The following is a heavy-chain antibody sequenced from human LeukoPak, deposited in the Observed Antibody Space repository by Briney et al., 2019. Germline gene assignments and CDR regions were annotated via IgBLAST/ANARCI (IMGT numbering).Heavy chain of an antibody. J-gene: IGHJ5*02. Sequence: SETLSLTCSVSGASVTSGGFYWGWLRQPPGKGPEWIATVYYTGSTYYNPSLKSRVTISIDTSKNQFSLRLTSVTATDTAIYHCARHSGSGSLSRPFDPWGQGTLVSVSS. V-gene: IGHV4-39*01. CDR2: VYYTGST. CDR3: ARHSGSGSLSRPFDP. D-gene: IGHD3-10*01. CDR1: GASVTSGGFY.